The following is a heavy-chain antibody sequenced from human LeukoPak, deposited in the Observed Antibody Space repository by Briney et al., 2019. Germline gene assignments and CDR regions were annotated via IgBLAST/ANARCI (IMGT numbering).Heavy chain of an antibody. CDR3: ASSGFWSGYYFY. J-gene: IGHJ4*02. CDR2: INPSGGST. D-gene: IGHD3-3*01. Sequence: ASVKVSCKASGYTFTSYGISWVRQAPGQGLEWMGIINPSGGSTSYAQKFQGRVTMTRDTSTSTVYMELSSLRSEDTAVYYCASSGFWSGYYFYWGQGTLVTVSS. V-gene: IGHV1-46*01. CDR1: GYTFTSYG.